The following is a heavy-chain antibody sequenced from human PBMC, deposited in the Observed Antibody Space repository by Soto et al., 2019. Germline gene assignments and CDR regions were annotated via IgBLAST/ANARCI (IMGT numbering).Heavy chain of an antibody. J-gene: IGHJ4*02. CDR3: AILRYGSSSPYFDD. V-gene: IGHV5-51*01. CDR1: AYNFTTSW. Sequence: PGESLKISCKASAYNFTTSWIGWVRQLPGKGLELMGIIHPGDSDTRYSPSFQGQVTISADKSLSTAYLQWSGLKASDTAMYYCAILRYGSSSPYFDDWGQGTLVTVSS. CDR2: IHPGDSDT. D-gene: IGHD6-13*01.